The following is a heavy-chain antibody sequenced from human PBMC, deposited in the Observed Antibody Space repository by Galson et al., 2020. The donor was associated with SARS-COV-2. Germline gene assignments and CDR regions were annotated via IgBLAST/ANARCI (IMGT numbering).Heavy chain of an antibody. Sequence: GESLKISCAVSGITFNSYAMSWVRQAPGKGLEWVSGISGSGVNTYYADSVKGRFTISRDNSENTLYLQVNSLRVEDTAVYYCAKSDSYYNYFYGLDVWGQGTTVTVSS. CDR1: GITFNSYA. CDR2: ISGSGVNT. CDR3: AKSDSYYNYFYGLDV. V-gene: IGHV3-23*01. J-gene: IGHJ6*02.